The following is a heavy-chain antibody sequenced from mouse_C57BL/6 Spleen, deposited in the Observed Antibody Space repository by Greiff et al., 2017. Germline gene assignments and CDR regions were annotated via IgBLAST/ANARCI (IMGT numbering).Heavy chain of an antibody. CDR3: ARLQLYYYAMDY. V-gene: IGHV1-82*01. Sequence: VQGVESGPELVKPGASVKISCKASGYAFSSSWMNWVQQRPGKGLEWIGRIYPGDGDTNYNGKFKGKATLTADKSSSTAYMQLSSLTSEDSAVYFCARLQLYYYAMDYWGQGTSVTVSS. CDR2: IYPGDGDT. CDR1: GYAFSSSW. J-gene: IGHJ4*01. D-gene: IGHD4-1*02.